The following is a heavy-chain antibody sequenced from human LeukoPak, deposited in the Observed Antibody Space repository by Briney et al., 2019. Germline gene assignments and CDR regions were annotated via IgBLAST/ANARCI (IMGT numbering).Heavy chain of an antibody. CDR3: AREEPPGYYDSSGYYLFDY. D-gene: IGHD3-22*01. J-gene: IGHJ4*02. Sequence: ASVKVSCKASGYTFTSYYMHWVRQAPGQGLEWMGIINPSGGSTSYAQKFQGRVTMTRDTSTSTVYMELSSLRSEDTAVYYCAREEPPGYYDSSGYYLFDYWGQGTLVTVSS. CDR1: GYTFTSYY. CDR2: INPSGGST. V-gene: IGHV1-46*01.